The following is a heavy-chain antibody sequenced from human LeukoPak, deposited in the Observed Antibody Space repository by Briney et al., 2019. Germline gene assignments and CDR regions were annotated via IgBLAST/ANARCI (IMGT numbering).Heavy chain of an antibody. V-gene: IGHV1-69*04. D-gene: IGHD5-12*01. CDR3: ARDGYSGYDRSWFDP. CDR2: IIPILGIA. J-gene: IGHJ5*02. CDR1: GGTFSSYA. Sequence: ASVTVSCKASGGTFSSYAISWVRQAPGQGLEWMGRIIPILGIANYAQKFQGRVTITADKSTSTAYMELSSLRSEDTAVYYCARDGYSGYDRSWFDPWGQGTLVTVSS.